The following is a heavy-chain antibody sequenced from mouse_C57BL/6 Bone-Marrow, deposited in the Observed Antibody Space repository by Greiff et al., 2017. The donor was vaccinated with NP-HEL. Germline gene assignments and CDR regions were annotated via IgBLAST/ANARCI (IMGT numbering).Heavy chain of an antibody. CDR3: ARLYDYAARVNY. J-gene: IGHJ2*01. CDR1: GISITTGNYR. D-gene: IGHD2-4*01. CDR2: IYYSGTI. V-gene: IGHV3-5*01. Sequence: EVKLEESGPGLVKPSQTVFLTCTVTGISITTGNYRWSWIRQFPGNKLEWIGYIYYSGTITYNPSLTSRTTITRDTPKNQFFLEMNSLTAEDTATYYCARLYDYAARVNYWGQGTTLTVSS.